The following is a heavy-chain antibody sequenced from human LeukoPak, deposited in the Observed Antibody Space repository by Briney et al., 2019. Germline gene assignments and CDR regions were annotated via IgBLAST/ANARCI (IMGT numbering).Heavy chain of an antibody. V-gene: IGHV4-59*01. Sequence: SETLSLTCTVSDDSISDYYRGWIRQPPGKGLEWIGYFYNSGRSTYNPSLKSRVTISADTSKNHFSLKLNSVTTADTAVYYCARVGATYYYYYMDVWGKGTTVTVSS. CDR2: FYNSGRS. CDR3: ARVGATYYYYYMDV. J-gene: IGHJ6*03. D-gene: IGHD1-26*01. CDR1: DDSISDYY.